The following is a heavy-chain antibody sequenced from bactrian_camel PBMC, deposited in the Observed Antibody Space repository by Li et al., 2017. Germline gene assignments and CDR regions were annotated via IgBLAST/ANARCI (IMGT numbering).Heavy chain of an antibody. V-gene: IGHV3S6*01. CDR1: VSSANDYC. D-gene: IGHD3*01. J-gene: IGHJ6*01. CDR2: LDSDGRI. Sequence: HVQLVESGGGSVQAGGSLRLSCAVSVSSANDYCLGWFRQASGKEREWVGSLDSDGRINYADSVKGRFTISQDNAKNTLYLQMDTLRPEDTAMYYCARGSYSPYDSYSGSGEARDFSYWGQGTQVTVS. CDR3: ARGSYSPYDSYSGSGEARDFSY.